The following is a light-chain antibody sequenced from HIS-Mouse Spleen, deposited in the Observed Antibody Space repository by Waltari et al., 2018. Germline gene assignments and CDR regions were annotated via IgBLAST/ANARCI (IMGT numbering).Light chain of an antibody. CDR1: QSVSSSY. J-gene: IGKJ1*01. CDR2: GAS. V-gene: IGKV3-20*01. Sequence: EIVLTQFPGTLSLSPGERATLSCRASQSVSSSYLAWYQQKPGQAPRLLIYGASSRATGIPDRFSGSGSGTDFTLTISRLEPEDFAVYYCQQYGSSPWTFGQGTKVEIK. CDR3: QQYGSSPWT.